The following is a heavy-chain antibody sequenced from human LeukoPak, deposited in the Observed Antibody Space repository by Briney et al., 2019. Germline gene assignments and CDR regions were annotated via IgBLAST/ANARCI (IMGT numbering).Heavy chain of an antibody. CDR1: GFTFSTYV. CDR3: AKPHYGSGYNS. CDR2: ISGSGSST. D-gene: IGHD3-3*02. Sequence: GGSLRLFCAASGFTFSTYVMSWVRQAPGKGLEWVSAISGSGSSTYYADSVKGRFTISRDNSRNTLYLQMNSLRAEDTAVYHCAKPHYGSGYNSWGQGTLVTVSS. J-gene: IGHJ4*02. V-gene: IGHV3-23*01.